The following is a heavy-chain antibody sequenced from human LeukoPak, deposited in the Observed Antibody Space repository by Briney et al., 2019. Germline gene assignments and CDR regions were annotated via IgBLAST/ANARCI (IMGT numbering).Heavy chain of an antibody. CDR3: ASNPRYFDWYWVDY. J-gene: IGHJ4*02. Sequence: GASVKVSCKASGYTFTGYYMHWVRQAPGQGLEWMGWVNPNSGGTNYAQKFQGRVTMTRDTSISTAYMELSRLRSDDTAVYYCASNPRYFDWYWVDYWGQGTLVTVSS. D-gene: IGHD3-9*01. V-gene: IGHV1-2*02. CDR1: GYTFTGYY. CDR2: VNPNSGGT.